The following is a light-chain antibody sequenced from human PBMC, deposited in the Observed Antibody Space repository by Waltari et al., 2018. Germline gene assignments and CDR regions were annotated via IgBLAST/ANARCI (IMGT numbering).Light chain of an antibody. V-gene: IGKV3-20*01. J-gene: IGKJ4*01. Sequence: EIVLTQSPGTLSLSPGERATLSRRASQVVRNSNLGWYQQNPGQAPRLLIYSASTRATGIPDRFSGSGSGMDFTLTISRLEPEDFAVYYCHHYGSSPPITFGGGTKVEIK. CDR2: SAS. CDR1: QVVRNSN. CDR3: HHYGSSPPIT.